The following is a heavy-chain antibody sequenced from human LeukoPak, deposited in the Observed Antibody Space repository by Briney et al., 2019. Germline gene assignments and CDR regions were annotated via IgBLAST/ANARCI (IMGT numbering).Heavy chain of an antibody. CDR2: IVVGSGNT. J-gene: IGHJ3*01. V-gene: IGHV1-58*01. CDR3: AAEAAYYYDSRDAFDV. Sequence: RASVKVSCKASGFTFTSSAVQWVRQARGQRLEWIGWIVVGSGNTNYAQKFQERVTITRDMSTSLVYMELSSLRSEDTAVYYCAAEAAYYYDSRDAFDVWGQGTMVTVSS. CDR1: GFTFTSSA. D-gene: IGHD3-22*01.